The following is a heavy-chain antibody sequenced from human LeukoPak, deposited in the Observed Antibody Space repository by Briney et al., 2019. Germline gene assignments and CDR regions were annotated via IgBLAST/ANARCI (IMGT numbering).Heavy chain of an antibody. V-gene: IGHV4-4*07. D-gene: IGHD2-21*01. J-gene: IGHJ5*02. CDR2: IYTSGST. Sequence: SETLSLTCAVYGGSFSGYYWSWIRQPAGKGLEWIGRIYTSGSTNYNPSLKSRVTMSVDTSKNQFSLKLSSVTAADTAVYYCARDSHINWFDPWGQGTLVTVSS. CDR1: GGSFSGYY. CDR3: ARDSHINWFDP.